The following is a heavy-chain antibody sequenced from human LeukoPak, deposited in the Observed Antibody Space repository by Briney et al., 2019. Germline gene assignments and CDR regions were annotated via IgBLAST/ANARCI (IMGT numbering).Heavy chain of an antibody. D-gene: IGHD6-13*01. V-gene: IGHV3-74*01. J-gene: IGHJ6*02. CDR1: GFTFSSYW. Sequence: GGSLRLSCAASGFTFSSYWMHWVRQAPGKGLVWVSRINSDGSSTSYADSVKGRFTISRDNAKNTLYLQMNSLRAEDTAVYYCARGSSSWRNGLDVWGQGTTVTVSS. CDR3: ARGSSSWRNGLDV. CDR2: INSDGSST.